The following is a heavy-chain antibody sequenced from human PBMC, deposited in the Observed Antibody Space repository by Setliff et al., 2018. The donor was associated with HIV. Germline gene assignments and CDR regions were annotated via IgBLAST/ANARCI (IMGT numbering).Heavy chain of an antibody. CDR3: ARHTRQLEFLEWLSPHYYHYYYMDV. D-gene: IGHD3-3*01. CDR2: INPNSGGT. Sequence: ASVKVSCKASGYTFTAYYMHWVRQAPGQGLEWMGWINPNSGGTTYAQKFQGQVTISADKSISTAYLQWSSLKASDTAMYYCARHTRQLEFLEWLSPHYYHYYYMDVWGQGTTVTVSS. CDR1: GYTFTAYY. V-gene: IGHV1-2*02. J-gene: IGHJ6*03.